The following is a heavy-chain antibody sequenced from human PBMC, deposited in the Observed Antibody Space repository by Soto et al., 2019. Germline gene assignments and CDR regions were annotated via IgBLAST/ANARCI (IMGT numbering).Heavy chain of an antibody. CDR1: GYTFTDYA. J-gene: IGHJ5*02. V-gene: IGHV1-3*01. CDR2: INAGNGNT. D-gene: IGHD2-15*01. CDR3: ARDHSYEDSYWWLDP. Sequence: GASVKVSCKASGYTFTDYAMHWVRQAPGQRLEWMGWINAGNGNTKYSQKFQGRVTITRDTSASTAYMELSSLRSEDTAVYYCARDHSYEDSYWWLDPWGQGTLVTVSS.